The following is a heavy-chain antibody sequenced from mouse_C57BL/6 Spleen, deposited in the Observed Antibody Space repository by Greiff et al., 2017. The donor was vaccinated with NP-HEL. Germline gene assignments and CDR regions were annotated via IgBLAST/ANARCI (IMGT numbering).Heavy chain of an antibody. J-gene: IGHJ1*03. D-gene: IGHD4-1*01. Sequence: EVKLQESGPGLVKPSQSLSLTCSVTGYSITSGYYWNWIRQFPGNKLEWMGYISYDGSNNYNPSLKNRISITRDTSKNQFFLKLNSVTTEDTATYYCARLTGRWYFDVWGTGTTVTVSS. CDR2: ISYDGSN. CDR3: ARLTGRWYFDV. V-gene: IGHV3-6*01. CDR1: GYSITSGYY.